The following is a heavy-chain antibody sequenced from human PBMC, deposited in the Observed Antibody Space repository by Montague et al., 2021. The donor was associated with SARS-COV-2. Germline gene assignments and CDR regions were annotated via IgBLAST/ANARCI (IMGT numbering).Heavy chain of an antibody. CDR2: ITGSGHAT. CDR1: GFIFSGYA. Sequence: SLRLSCAASGFIFSGYAMTWVRQAPGKGLEWVSGITGSGHATYYADSVKGRFTISRDNSKNTLFLQMNSLRAEDTAVYYCASVLGTVATSFHRGYFDYWGPGSLVTVSS. D-gene: IGHD4-17*01. CDR3: ASVLGTVATSFHRGYFDY. J-gene: IGHJ4*02. V-gene: IGHV3-23*01.